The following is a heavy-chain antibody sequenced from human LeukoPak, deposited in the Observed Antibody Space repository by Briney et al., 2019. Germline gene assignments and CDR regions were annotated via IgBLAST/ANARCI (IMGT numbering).Heavy chain of an antibody. J-gene: IGHJ4*02. D-gene: IGHD6-13*01. CDR1: GGSISSYY. CDR3: ARDNAGTSDY. V-gene: IGHV4-30-4*08. CDR2: IYYSGST. Sequence: SETLSLTCTVSGGSISSYYWSWIRQPPGKGLEWIGYIYYSGSTYYNPSLKSRVTISVDTSKNQFSLKLSSVTAADTAVYYCARDNAGTSDYWGQGTLVTVSS.